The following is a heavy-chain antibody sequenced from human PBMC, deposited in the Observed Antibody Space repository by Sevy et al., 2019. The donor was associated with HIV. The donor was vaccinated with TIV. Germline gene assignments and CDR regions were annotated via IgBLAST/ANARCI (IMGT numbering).Heavy chain of an antibody. CDR3: TRWKAAQSIFDY. J-gene: IGHJ4*02. V-gene: IGHV3-49*04. Sequence: GGSLRLSCTASGFTFGDYCMSWVRQAPGMGLEWVAFLKSDVYGGTVDDAASVRGRFVISRDDSKTIAYLQMNDLKTEDTGVYYCTRWKAAQSIFDYWGQGALVTVSS. D-gene: IGHD6-13*01. CDR1: GFTFGDYC. CDR2: LKSDVYGGTV.